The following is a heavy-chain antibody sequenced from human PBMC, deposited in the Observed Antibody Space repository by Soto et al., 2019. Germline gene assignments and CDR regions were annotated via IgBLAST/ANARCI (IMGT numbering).Heavy chain of an antibody. D-gene: IGHD2-21*01. CDR3: ARDIGVNCGTNWFHP. CDR2: IYYSGST. Sequence: SETLSLTCTVSGGSISSGGYYWSWIRQHPGKGLEWIGYIYYSGSTYYSPSLKSRVTISVDTSKNQFSLKLSSVTAADTAGYYCARDIGVNCGTNWFHPWGQGTLGTVS. V-gene: IGHV4-31*03. J-gene: IGHJ5*02. CDR1: GGSISSGGYY.